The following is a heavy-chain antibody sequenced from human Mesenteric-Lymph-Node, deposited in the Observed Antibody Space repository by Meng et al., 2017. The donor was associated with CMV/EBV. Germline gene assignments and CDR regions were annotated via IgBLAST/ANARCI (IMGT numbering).Heavy chain of an antibody. D-gene: IGHD6-6*01. CDR2: ISSSDTYI. CDR1: GFTFSSYS. J-gene: IGHJ6*02. V-gene: IGHV3-21*01. CDR3: GRGKYAAGRQGGPYYGMDV. Sequence: GGSLRLSCAASGFTFSSYSMNWVRQAPGKGLEWVSCISSSDTYIYYADSLKGRFTISRDNAKNSLYLQMNSLRAEDTAVYYCGRGKYAAGRQGGPYYGMDVWGQGTTVTVSS.